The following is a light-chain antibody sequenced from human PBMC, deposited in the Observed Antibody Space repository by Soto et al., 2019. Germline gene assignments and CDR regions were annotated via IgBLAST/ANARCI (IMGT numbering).Light chain of an antibody. CDR2: DAS. CDR3: QQYNIPAWA. J-gene: IGKJ1*01. V-gene: IGKV1-5*01. CDR1: QSISSW. Sequence: DIQMTQSPSTLSASVGDRVTITCRASQSISSWLAWYQQKPGKAPKLLIYDASSLESGVPSRFSGSGSGTEFTLTISSLQPDDFATYYCQQYNIPAWAFGQGTKVDIK.